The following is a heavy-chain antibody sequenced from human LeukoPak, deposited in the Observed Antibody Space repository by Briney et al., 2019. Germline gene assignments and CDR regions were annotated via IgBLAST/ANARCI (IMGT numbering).Heavy chain of an antibody. D-gene: IGHD1-26*01. V-gene: IGHV1-58*02. Sequence: ASVKVSCTASGFTFTSSAMQWVRQARGQRLEWIGWIVVGSGNTNYAQKFQERVTITRDMSTSTAYMELSSLRSEDTAVYYCAAGDYSGSYGSPFDYWGQGTLVTVSS. CDR1: GFTFTSSA. CDR3: AAGDYSGSYGSPFDY. CDR2: IVVGSGNT. J-gene: IGHJ4*02.